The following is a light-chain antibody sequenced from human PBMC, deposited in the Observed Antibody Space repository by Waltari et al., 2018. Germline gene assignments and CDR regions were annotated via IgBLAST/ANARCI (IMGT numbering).Light chain of an antibody. CDR3: QNHERLPAT. CDR2: AAS. CDR1: QIISKY. V-gene: IGKV3-20*01. J-gene: IGKJ1*01. Sequence: EVVLTHSPGTLSSSPGARATLSCRASQIISKYLVWYQQRPGQAPRLLIYAASTRATGIPDRFSGSGFGTDFSLTISRLEPEDFAVYYCQNHERLPATFGQGTRVEIK.